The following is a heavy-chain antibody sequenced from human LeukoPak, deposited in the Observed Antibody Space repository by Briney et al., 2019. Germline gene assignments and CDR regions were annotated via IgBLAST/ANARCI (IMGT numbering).Heavy chain of an antibody. D-gene: IGHD6-13*01. Sequence: ASVKVSCKASGGTFSSYTISWLRQAPGQGLEWMGRIIPILGIANYAQKFQGRVTMTRDTSTSTVYMELSSLRSEDTAVYYCARAGYSSSWFPSHFDYWGQGTLVTVSS. CDR3: ARAGYSSSWFPSHFDY. CDR2: IIPILGIA. CDR1: GGTFSSYT. V-gene: IGHV1-69*02. J-gene: IGHJ4*02.